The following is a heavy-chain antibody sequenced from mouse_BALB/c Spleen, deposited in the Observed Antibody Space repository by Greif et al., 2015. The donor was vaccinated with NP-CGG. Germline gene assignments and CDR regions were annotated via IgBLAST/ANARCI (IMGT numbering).Heavy chain of an antibody. J-gene: IGHJ4*01. D-gene: IGHD3-3*01. CDR3: ARRTGTEAMDY. CDR2: IYPGSGNT. CDR1: GYTFTDYY. V-gene: IGHV1-84*02. Sequence: VQLQQSGPELMKPGASVKISCKASGYTFTDYYINWVNQKPGQGLEWIGWIYPGSGNTKYNEKFKGKATLTVDTTSSTAYMQFSSLTSEDTAVYFGARRTGTEAMDYWGQGTSVTVSS.